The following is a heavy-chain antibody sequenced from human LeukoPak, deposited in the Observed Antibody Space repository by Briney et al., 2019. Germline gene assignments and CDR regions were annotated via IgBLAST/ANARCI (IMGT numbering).Heavy chain of an antibody. V-gene: IGHV1-69*13. CDR1: GYTFTSYY. Sequence: GASVKVSCKASGYTFTSYYMHWVQQAPGQGLEWMGGIIPIFGTANYAQKFQGRVTITADESTSTAYMELSSLRSEDTAVYYCARDQDSSGWEFDPWGQGTLVTVSS. D-gene: IGHD6-19*01. CDR2: IIPIFGTA. CDR3: ARDQDSSGWEFDP. J-gene: IGHJ5*02.